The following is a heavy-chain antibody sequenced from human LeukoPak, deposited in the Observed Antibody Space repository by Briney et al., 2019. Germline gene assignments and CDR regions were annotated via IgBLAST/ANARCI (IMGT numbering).Heavy chain of an antibody. V-gene: IGHV4-59*08. CDR2: VHYSGNT. Sequence: SETLSLTCTVSGGSINSFFWSWIRQPPGKALEWIGDVHYSGNTNYNASLKCRVTISLDTSKIQFSLSLNSMTAADTAVYYCARRFSSGRFDPWGQGALVTVSS. CDR3: ARRFSSGRFDP. J-gene: IGHJ5*02. D-gene: IGHD3-10*01. CDR1: GGSINSFF.